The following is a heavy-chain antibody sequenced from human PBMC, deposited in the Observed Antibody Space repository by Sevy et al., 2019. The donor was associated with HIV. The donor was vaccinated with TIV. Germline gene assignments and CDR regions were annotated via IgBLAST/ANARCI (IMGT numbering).Heavy chain of an antibody. J-gene: IGHJ4*02. CDR3: VKDTPFRRFTLSGMAGAHEYYFDY. Sequence: GGSLRLSCAASGFNFNNYVMTWVRQAPGKGLEWVSTISASGSVTYYSDSVRGRFTISRDNSRNTVSLQMNSLGVEETAIYYCVKDTPFRRFTLSGMAGAHEYYFDYWGQGTRVTVSS. CDR2: ISASGSVT. CDR1: GFNFNNYV. D-gene: IGHD3-3*01. V-gene: IGHV3-23*01.